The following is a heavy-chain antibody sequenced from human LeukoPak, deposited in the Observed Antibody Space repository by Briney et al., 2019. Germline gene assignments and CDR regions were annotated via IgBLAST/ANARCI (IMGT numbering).Heavy chain of an antibody. CDR3: ARSAAGSAFDI. D-gene: IGHD6-13*01. Sequence: GGSLRLSCAASGFTFSSYWMHWVRQAPGKGLVWVSRINTDGSITNYAGSVKGRFSISRDNAKNTLYLQMNSLRAEDTAVYYCARSAAGSAFDIWGQGTMVTVSS. CDR1: GFTFSSYW. V-gene: IGHV3-74*01. CDR2: INTDGSIT. J-gene: IGHJ3*02.